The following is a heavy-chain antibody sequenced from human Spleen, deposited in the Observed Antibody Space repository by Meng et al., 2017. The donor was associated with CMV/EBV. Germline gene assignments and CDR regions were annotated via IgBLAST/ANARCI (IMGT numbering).Heavy chain of an antibody. CDR3: AKVGVATWYFDL. D-gene: IGHD2-8*01. CDR1: GLTFSSYA. Sequence: SCAASGLTFSSYAMSWVRQAPGKDLEWVSGISNSGGDTYYADSVKGRFTISRDNSKNTLYLQMNSLRAEDTAVYYCAKVGVATWYFDLWGRGTLVTVSS. CDR2: ISNSGGDT. V-gene: IGHV3-23*01. J-gene: IGHJ2*01.